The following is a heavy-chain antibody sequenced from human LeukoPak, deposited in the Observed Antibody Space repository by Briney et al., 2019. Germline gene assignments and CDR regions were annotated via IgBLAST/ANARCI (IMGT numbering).Heavy chain of an antibody. V-gene: IGHV3-23*01. CDR3: AKDGSTWMVVTPYYFDY. Sequence: GGSLRLSCAASGFTFSSYAMSWVRQAPGKGLEWVSAISGSGGSTYYADSVKGRFTISRDNSKNTLYLQMNSLRAEDTAVYYCAKDGSTWMVVTPYYFDYWGQGTLVTVSS. D-gene: IGHD4-23*01. J-gene: IGHJ4*02. CDR1: GFTFSSYA. CDR2: ISGSGGST.